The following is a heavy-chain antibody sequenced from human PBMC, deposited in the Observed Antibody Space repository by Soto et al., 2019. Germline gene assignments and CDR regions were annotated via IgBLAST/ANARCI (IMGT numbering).Heavy chain of an antibody. Sequence: QITLKESGPTLVKPTQTLTLTCTFSGFSLTTDRVGVGWIRQPPGEALEWLAVIYWDDSKTYRPSLESRLTINKDSSKIQVALTMAYFDSLDTATYYCAHAYGGRSLYWGQGTLVTVSS. CDR3: AHAYGGRSLY. J-gene: IGHJ4*02. CDR1: GFSLTTDRVG. CDR2: IYWDDSK. V-gene: IGHV2-5*02. D-gene: IGHD1-26*01.